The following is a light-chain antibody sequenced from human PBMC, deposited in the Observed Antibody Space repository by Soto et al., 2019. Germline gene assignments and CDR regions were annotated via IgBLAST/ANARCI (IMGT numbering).Light chain of an antibody. CDR1: LSLVYSDGNTF. V-gene: IGKV2-30*01. CDR3: MQGTYRRT. CDR2: RVS. Sequence: VVTTQSTLSLPVALGQPASTSCRSSLSLVYSDGNTFSYWFQQRPGQSPRRLIYRVSNRDAGVPDRFSGSGSATDFTLKISRVEAEDVGVYYCMQGTYRRTFGQGTKADIK. J-gene: IGKJ1*01.